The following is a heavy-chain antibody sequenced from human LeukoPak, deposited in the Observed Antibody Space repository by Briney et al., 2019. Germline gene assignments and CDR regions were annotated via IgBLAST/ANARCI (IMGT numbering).Heavy chain of an antibody. CDR1: GFTFSHYW. CDR3: ARDLGYSSGWPLLY. J-gene: IGHJ4*02. V-gene: IGHV3-7*01. CDR2: IKQDGSEK. Sequence: GGSLRLSCAASGFTFSHYWMTWVRQAPGRGLEWVANIKQDGSEKYYVDSVKGRFTISRDKAKNSLYLQMNSLRADETAVYYCARDLGYSSGWPLLYWGQGTLVTVSS. D-gene: IGHD6-19*01.